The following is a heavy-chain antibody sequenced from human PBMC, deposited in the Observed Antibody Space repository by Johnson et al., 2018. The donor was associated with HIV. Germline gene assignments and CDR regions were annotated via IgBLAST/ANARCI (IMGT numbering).Heavy chain of an antibody. D-gene: IGHD3-10*01. Sequence: QVQLVESGGGLVQPGGSLRLSCAASGFTVSSNYMSWVRQAPGKGLEWVAVISYDGSNKYYADSVKGRFTISRDNSKNSLYLQMNSLRAEDTALYYCAREGWEITMIQGAFDIWGQGTMVTISS. CDR2: ISYDGSNK. CDR3: AREGWEITMIQGAFDI. J-gene: IGHJ3*02. CDR1: GFTVSSNY. V-gene: IGHV3-30-3*01.